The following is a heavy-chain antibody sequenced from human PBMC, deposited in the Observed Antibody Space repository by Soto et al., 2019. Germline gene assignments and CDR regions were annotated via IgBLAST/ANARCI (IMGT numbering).Heavy chain of an antibody. CDR2: IWYDGSNK. J-gene: IGHJ6*02. V-gene: IGHV3-33*01. CDR3: ARRPVVVTATPHDYYYGMDV. D-gene: IGHD2-21*02. CDR1: GFTFSSYG. Sequence: VQLVESGGGVVQPGRSLRLSCAASGFTFSSYGMHWVRQAPGKGLEWVAVIWYDGSNKYYADSVKGRFTISRDNSKNTLYLQMNSLRAEDTAVYYCARRPVVVTATPHDYYYGMDVWGQGTTVTVSS.